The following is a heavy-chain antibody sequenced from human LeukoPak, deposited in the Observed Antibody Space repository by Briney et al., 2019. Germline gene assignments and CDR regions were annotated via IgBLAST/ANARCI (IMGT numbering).Heavy chain of an antibody. Sequence: ASVKVTCKASGYTFTIYYMHWVRQAPGQGLEWMGIINPSGGSTSYAQKFQGRVTMTRDTSTSTVYMELSSLRSEDTAVYYCARYSSSSYFDYWGQGTLVTVSS. V-gene: IGHV1-46*01. D-gene: IGHD6-6*01. CDR3: ARYSSSSYFDY. CDR1: GYTFTIYY. CDR2: INPSGGST. J-gene: IGHJ4*02.